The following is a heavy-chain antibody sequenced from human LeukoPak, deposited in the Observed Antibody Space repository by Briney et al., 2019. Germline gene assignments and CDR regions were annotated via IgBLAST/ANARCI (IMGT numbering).Heavy chain of an antibody. CDR3: ARGYCSSTSCYIFDY. D-gene: IGHD2-2*01. CDR2: IHVSGTT. Sequence: SKTLSLTCVVSGFSISSGYYWGWIRQPPGKGLEWIANIHVSGTTFYNSSLNSRVAISIDTSKNQFSLKLSSVTAADTAVYYCARGYCSSTSCYIFDYWGQGTLVTVSS. CDR1: GFSISSGYY. V-gene: IGHV4-38-2*01. J-gene: IGHJ4*02.